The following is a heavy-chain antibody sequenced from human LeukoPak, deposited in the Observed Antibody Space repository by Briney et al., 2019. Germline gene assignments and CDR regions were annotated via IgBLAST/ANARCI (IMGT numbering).Heavy chain of an antibody. V-gene: IGHV1-8*03. J-gene: IGHJ3*02. Sequence: ASVKVFRKASGYTFTSYDINWVRQATGQGLEWMGWINPNSGNTGYAQKFQDRVTIKRNTSIRTAYMALSTLRSEHRAVYYCAGSGLYVNGFDIWGQGTMVTVSS. CDR3: AGSGLYVNGFDI. D-gene: IGHD6-19*01. CDR2: INPNSGNT. CDR1: GYTFTSYD.